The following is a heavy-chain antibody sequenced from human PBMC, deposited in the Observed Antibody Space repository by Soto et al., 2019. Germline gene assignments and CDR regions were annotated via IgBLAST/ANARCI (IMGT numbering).Heavy chain of an antibody. Sequence: GGSLRLSCTASGFTFSTYEMNWVRQAPGKGLEWVSYISSSGTTMYYADSVKGRFSISRDNAKSSLFLQMNSLRAEDTAVYYCVRRYCSSASCTFDFWGQGALVTVSS. CDR3: VRRYCSSASCTFDF. CDR2: ISSSGTTM. V-gene: IGHV3-48*03. CDR1: GFTFSTYE. J-gene: IGHJ4*02. D-gene: IGHD2-2*01.